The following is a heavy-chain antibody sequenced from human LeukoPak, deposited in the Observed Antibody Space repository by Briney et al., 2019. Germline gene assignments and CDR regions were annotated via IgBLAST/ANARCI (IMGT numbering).Heavy chain of an antibody. CDR3: ARDYCSGGSCYYFDY. V-gene: IGHV3-21*01. CDR1: GFTFNTYN. D-gene: IGHD2-15*01. Sequence: GESLRLSCAASGFTFNTYNMNWVRQAPGKGLEWVSSISRSSNYIYYADSVKGRFTISRDNAKNSLYLQMNSLRAEDTAVYYCARDYCSGGSCYYFDYWGQGTLVTVSS. CDR2: ISRSSNYI. J-gene: IGHJ4*02.